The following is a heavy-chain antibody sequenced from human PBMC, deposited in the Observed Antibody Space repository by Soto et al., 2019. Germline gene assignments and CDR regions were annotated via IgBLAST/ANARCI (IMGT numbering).Heavy chain of an antibody. CDR2: IYWDDDK. CDR1: GFSLSTDDVG. J-gene: IGHJ4*02. CDR3: ARSKYSISSFDY. V-gene: IGHV2-5*02. D-gene: IGHD6-6*01. Sequence: SGPTLVNPTQTLTLTCTFSGFSLSTDDVGVGWIRQPPGKALDWLAAIYWDDDKRYSPSLKSRLTITKDTSKNQVLLTMTNMDPVDTXTYFCARSKYSISSFDYWGQGALVTVSS.